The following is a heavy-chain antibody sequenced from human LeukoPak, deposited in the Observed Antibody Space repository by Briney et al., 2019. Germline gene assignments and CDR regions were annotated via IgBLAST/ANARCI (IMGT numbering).Heavy chain of an antibody. CDR3: AKDGFYSSGCSNYYYYGMDV. CDR2: ISWNSGSI. J-gene: IGHJ6*02. V-gene: IGHV3-9*01. Sequence: PGRSLRLSCAASGFTFDDYAMHWVRQAPGKGLEWVSGISWNSGSIGYADSVKGRFTISRDNAKNSLYLQMNSLRAEDTALYYCAKDGFYSSGCSNYYYYGMDVWGQGTTVTVSS. D-gene: IGHD6-19*01. CDR1: GFTFDDYA.